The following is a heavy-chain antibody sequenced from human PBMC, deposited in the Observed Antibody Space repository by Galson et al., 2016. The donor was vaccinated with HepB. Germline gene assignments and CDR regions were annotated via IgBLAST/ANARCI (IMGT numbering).Heavy chain of an antibody. CDR1: GGSVSSGSYY. Sequence: SETLSLTCTVSGGSVSSGSYYWSWIRQPPGKGLEWIGYIYYSGSTNYNPSLKSRVTISVDTSKNQFSLKLRSVTAADTAVYYCARDFAGAYYYDSSGYSDGYWGQGTLVTVSS. J-gene: IGHJ4*02. CDR2: IYYSGST. D-gene: IGHD3-22*01. CDR3: ARDFAGAYYYDSSGYSDGY. V-gene: IGHV4-61*01.